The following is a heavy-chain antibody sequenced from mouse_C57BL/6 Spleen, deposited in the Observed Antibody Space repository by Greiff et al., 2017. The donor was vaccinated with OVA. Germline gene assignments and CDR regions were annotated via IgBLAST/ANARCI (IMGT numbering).Heavy chain of an antibody. Sequence: VQGVESGPELVKPGASVKISCKASGYAFSSSWMNWVKQRPGKGLEWIGRIYPGDGDTNYNGKFKGKATLTADKSSSTAYMQLSSLTSEDSAVYFCARSELGTWYFDVWGTGTTVTVSS. J-gene: IGHJ1*03. CDR1: GYAFSSSW. CDR3: ARSELGTWYFDV. V-gene: IGHV1-82*01. D-gene: IGHD4-1*01. CDR2: IYPGDGDT.